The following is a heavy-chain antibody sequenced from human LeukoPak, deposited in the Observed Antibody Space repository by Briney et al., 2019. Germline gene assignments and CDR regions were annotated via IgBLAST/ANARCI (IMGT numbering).Heavy chain of an antibody. CDR3: ARDPRGYYYYMDV. D-gene: IGHD5-24*01. Sequence: GGSLRLSCAASGFTFSSDAMRWVRQAPGKGLEWVAVISYDGSDKYYADSVKGRFTISRDNSKNTLYLQMNSLRGEDTAVYYCARDPRGYYYYMDVWGKGTTVIVSS. V-gene: IGHV3-30*04. CDR2: ISYDGSDK. J-gene: IGHJ6*03. CDR1: GFTFSSDA.